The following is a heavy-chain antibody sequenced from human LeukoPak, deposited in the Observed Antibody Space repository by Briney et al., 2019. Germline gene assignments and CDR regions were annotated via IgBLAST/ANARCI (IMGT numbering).Heavy chain of an antibody. Sequence: SETLSLTCTVSGYSISSSYYWGWIRQPPGKGLEWIGSIYHSGSTYYNPPLKSRVTISVDTSKNQFSLKLSSVTAADTAVYYCATFWGSYRHFDYWGQGTLVTVSS. D-gene: IGHD3-16*02. V-gene: IGHV4-38-2*02. CDR1: GYSISSSYY. J-gene: IGHJ4*02. CDR3: ATFWGSYRHFDY. CDR2: IYHSGST.